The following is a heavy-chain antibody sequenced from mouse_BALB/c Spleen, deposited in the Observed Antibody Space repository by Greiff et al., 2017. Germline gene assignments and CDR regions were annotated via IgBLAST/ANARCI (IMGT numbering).Heavy chain of an antibody. CDR1: GYTFTSYW. Sequence: VQLQQSGAELAQPGASVKMSCKASGYTFTSYWMHWVKQRPGQGLEWIGYINPSTGYTEYNQKFKDKATLTADKSSSTAYMQLSSLTAEDSAVYHGARPGYGAMDYWGQGTSVTVSS. V-gene: IGHV1-7*01. CDR3: ARPGYGAMDY. D-gene: IGHD3-1*01. CDR2: INPSTGYT. J-gene: IGHJ4*01.